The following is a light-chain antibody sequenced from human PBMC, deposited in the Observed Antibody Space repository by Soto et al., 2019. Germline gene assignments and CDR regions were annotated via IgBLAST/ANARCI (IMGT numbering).Light chain of an antibody. J-gene: IGKJ5*01. V-gene: IGKV1-13*02. CDR2: DAS. Sequence: AIQMTQSPSSLSASVGDRVTISCRASQGIGNALGWYQQKPGKAPNPLIYDASTLESGVPSRFSGSGSGTEFTLTISSLQPDDFATYYCQQYNSYWITFGQGTRLEIK. CDR3: QQYNSYWIT. CDR1: QGIGNA.